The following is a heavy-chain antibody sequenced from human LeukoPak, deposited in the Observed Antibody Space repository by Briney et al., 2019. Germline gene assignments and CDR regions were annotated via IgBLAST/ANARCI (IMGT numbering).Heavy chain of an antibody. V-gene: IGHV4-4*07. CDR1: GGSISSYY. D-gene: IGHD3-22*01. CDR3: ARDDSSGYHTTCFDY. CDR2: IYTSGST. J-gene: IGHJ4*02. Sequence: PSETLSLTCTVSGGSISSYYWSWIRQPAGKGLEWIGRIYTSGSTNYNPSLKSRVTMSVDTSKNQFSLKLSSVTAADTAVYYCARDDSSGYHTTCFDYWGQGTLVTVSS.